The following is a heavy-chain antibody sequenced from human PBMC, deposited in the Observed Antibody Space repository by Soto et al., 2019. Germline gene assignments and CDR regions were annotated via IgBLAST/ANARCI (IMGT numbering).Heavy chain of an antibody. CDR3: ARGRYISSWYEEIYYHYGMDV. J-gene: IGHJ6*02. Sequence: QVQLVQSGAEVKKPGSSVKVSCKASGGTFSSYTISWVRQAPGQGLEWMGRIIPILGIANYAQKFQGRVTITADKSTSTAYMELSSLRSEDTDVYYCARGRYISSWYEEIYYHYGMDVWGQGTTVTVSS. CDR1: GGTFSSYT. V-gene: IGHV1-69*02. CDR2: IIPILGIA. D-gene: IGHD6-13*01.